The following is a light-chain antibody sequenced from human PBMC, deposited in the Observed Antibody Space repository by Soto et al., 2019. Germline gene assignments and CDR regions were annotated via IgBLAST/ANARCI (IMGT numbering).Light chain of an antibody. CDR1: QSISSW. J-gene: IGKJ1*01. CDR2: DAS. Sequence: DIQITQSPSTLSASVGCRFTITCRASQSISSWLAWYQQKPGKAPKLLIYDASSLESGVPSRFSGSGSGTEFTLTISSLQPDDFATYYCQQYNTYPWTFGQGTTGDIK. V-gene: IGKV1-5*01. CDR3: QQYNTYPWT.